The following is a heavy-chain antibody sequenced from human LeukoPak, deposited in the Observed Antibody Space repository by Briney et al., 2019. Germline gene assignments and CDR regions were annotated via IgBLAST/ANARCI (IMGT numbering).Heavy chain of an antibody. CDR3: ARGSQRITMVRGVIKGKDAFDI. CDR2: MNPNSANT. D-gene: IGHD3-10*01. CDR1: GYTFTSYD. J-gene: IGHJ3*02. Sequence: ASVKVSCKASGYTFTSYDINWVRQATGQGLEWMGWMNPNSANTGYAQNFQGRVTMTRNTSIGTAYMELSSLRSEDTAVYYCARGSQRITMVRGVIKGKDAFDIWGQGTMVTVSS. V-gene: IGHV1-8*01.